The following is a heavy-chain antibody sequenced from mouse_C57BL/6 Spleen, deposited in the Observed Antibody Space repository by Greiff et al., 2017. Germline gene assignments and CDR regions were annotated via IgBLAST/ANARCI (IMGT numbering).Heavy chain of an antibody. CDR3: TKRYYGRNYAMDY. Sequence: QVQLQQSGAELVRPGASVTLSCKASGYTFTDYEMHWVKQTPVHGLEWIGAIDPETGGTAYNQKFKGKAILTADKSSSTAYMGLRSLTSEDSAVYYCTKRYYGRNYAMDYWGQGTSVTVSS. D-gene: IGHD1-1*01. J-gene: IGHJ4*01. CDR2: IDPETGGT. CDR1: GYTFTDYE. V-gene: IGHV1-15*01.